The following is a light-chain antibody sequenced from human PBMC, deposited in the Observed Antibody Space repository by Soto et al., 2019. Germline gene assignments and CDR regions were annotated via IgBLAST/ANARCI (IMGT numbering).Light chain of an antibody. Sequence: EIVLAQSPGTLSLSPGERARLSCRASQSVSNNYLAWYQQKPGQAPRLLIYGASSRATGIPDRFSGSGSGTDFTLTISRLEPEDFAVYYCQQYGSSPRTFGQGTKVDIK. V-gene: IGKV3-20*01. CDR2: GAS. CDR1: QSVSNNY. CDR3: QQYGSSPRT. J-gene: IGKJ1*01.